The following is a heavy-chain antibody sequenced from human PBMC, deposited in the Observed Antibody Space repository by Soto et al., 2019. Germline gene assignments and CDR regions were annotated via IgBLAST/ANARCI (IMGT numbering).Heavy chain of an antibody. CDR1: GYGFTGYY. Sequence: PGESLKISCKGSGYGFTGYYISWVRQMPGKGLEWMGRIDPSDSYTNYSPSFQGHVTISADKSNSTAYLQWSSLKASDTAMYYCARQGDMAATPADAFDIWGQGTMVTVSS. CDR3: ARQGDMAATPADAFDI. J-gene: IGHJ3*02. D-gene: IGHD3-16*01. CDR2: IDPSDSYT. V-gene: IGHV5-10-1*01.